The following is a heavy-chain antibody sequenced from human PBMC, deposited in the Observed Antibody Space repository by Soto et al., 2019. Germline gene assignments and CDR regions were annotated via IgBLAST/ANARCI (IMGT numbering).Heavy chain of an antibody. CDR3: VRTSLVVAAATREDY. CDR2: INSDGSST. Sequence: EVQLVESGGGLVQPGESLRLYCAASGFTFSSYWMHWVRQAPGKGLVWVSRINSDGSSTSYAGSVKGRFTISRDNAKNTLYLEMKSLRAEDTAVYYCVRTSLVVAAATREDYWGQGTLVTVSS. V-gene: IGHV3-74*01. D-gene: IGHD2-15*01. J-gene: IGHJ4*02. CDR1: GFTFSSYW.